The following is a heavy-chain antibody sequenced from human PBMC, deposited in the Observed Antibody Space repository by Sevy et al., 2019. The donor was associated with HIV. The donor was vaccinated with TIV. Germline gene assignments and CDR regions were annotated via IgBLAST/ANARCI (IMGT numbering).Heavy chain of an antibody. CDR2: INSGGGST. V-gene: IGHV3-23*01. CDR1: GFTFTEFV. Sequence: GGSLRLSCAASGFTFTEFVMSWVRQAPGKGLEWVSTINSGGGSTYYADSVKGRFTSARDKSKNTRDLQMNSLGAEDAAVYYWAKDVGGGYYDSSGYSDHWGQGTLVTVSS. J-gene: IGHJ4*02. D-gene: IGHD3-22*01. CDR3: AKDVGGGYYDSSGYSDH.